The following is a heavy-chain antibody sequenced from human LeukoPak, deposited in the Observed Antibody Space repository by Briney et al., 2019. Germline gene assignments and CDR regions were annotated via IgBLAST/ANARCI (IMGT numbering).Heavy chain of an antibody. CDR3: ARVSYSSGWYTSFGY. Sequence: GGSLRLSCAASGFTFDDYGMSWVRQAPGKGLEWVSVIYAGGNTHYADSVKGRITISRDNSKNTLYLQMNSLRAEDTAVYYCARVSYSSGWYTSFGYWGQETLVTVSS. CDR2: IYAGGNT. J-gene: IGHJ4*02. V-gene: IGHV3-66*01. D-gene: IGHD6-19*01. CDR1: GFTFDDYG.